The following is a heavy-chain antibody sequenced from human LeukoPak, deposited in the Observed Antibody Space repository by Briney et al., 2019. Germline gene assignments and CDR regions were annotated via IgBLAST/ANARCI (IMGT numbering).Heavy chain of an antibody. D-gene: IGHD3-10*01. Sequence: GSLRLSCAASGFTFSSYAMSWVRQAPGKGLEWVANIKPTGTETYYVDPVKGRFTISRDNAKNLLYLQMNSLRGEDTAVYYCGGFGYEAGVDMWGQGTLVTVSS. CDR2: IKPTGTET. V-gene: IGHV3-7*01. J-gene: IGHJ4*01. CDR3: GGFGYEAGVDM. CDR1: GFTFSSYA.